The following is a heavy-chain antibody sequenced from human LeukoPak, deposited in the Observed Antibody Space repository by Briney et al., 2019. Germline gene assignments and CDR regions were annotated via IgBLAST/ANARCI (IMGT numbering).Heavy chain of an antibody. CDR1: GFTFSSYA. CDR2: ISSSGSTI. V-gene: IGHV3-48*04. Sequence: PGRSLRLSCAASGFTFSSYAMHWVRQAPGKGLEWVSYISSSGSTIYYADSVKGRFTISRDNAKNSLYLQMNSLRAEDTAVYYCASITIFGVVNEWGQGTLVTVSS. J-gene: IGHJ4*02. D-gene: IGHD3-3*01. CDR3: ASITIFGVVNE.